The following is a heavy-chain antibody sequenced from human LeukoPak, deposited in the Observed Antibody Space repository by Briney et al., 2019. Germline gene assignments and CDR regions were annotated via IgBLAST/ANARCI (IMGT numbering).Heavy chain of an antibody. J-gene: IGHJ3*02. CDR1: DGSFSGYY. Sequence: SETLSLTCAVYDGSFSGYYWSWIRQPPGKGLEWIGEINHSGSTNYNPSLKSRVTISVDTSKNQFSLKLSSVTAADTAVYYCAREVNIVVVTAMDAFDIWGQGTMVTVSS. D-gene: IGHD2-21*02. V-gene: IGHV4-34*01. CDR3: AREVNIVVVTAMDAFDI. CDR2: INHSGST.